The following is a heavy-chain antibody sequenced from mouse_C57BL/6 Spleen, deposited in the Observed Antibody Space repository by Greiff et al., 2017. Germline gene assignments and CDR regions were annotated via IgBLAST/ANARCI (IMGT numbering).Heavy chain of an antibody. V-gene: IGHV5-6*01. CDR2: ISSGGSYT. CDR1: GFTFSSYG. J-gene: IGHJ2*01. Sequence: EVQVVESGGDLVKPGGSLKLSCAASGFTFSSYGMSWVRQTPDKRLEWVATISSGGSYTYSPDSVKGRFTISRDNAKNTRYLQMSSLKSEDTAMYYCARHGSNYYYLDYWGQGTTRTVSS. CDR3: ARHGSNYYYLDY. D-gene: IGHD2-5*01.